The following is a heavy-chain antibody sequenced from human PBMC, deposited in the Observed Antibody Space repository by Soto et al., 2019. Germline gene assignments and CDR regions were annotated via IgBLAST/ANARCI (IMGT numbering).Heavy chain of an antibody. D-gene: IGHD2-15*01. Sequence: EVQLVESGGGLVQPGRSLRLSCGGSGFTFDEFAIHWVRQAPGKGLEWVSGISWDSGSINYADSVRGRFTISRDNAKKSLFLHMTSLGSEHSAFFYCAKIVTRHSLVPVFDPWGQGALVTVSS. J-gene: IGHJ5*02. V-gene: IGHV3-9*01. CDR1: GFTFDEFA. CDR3: AKIVTRHSLVPVFDP. CDR2: ISWDSGSI.